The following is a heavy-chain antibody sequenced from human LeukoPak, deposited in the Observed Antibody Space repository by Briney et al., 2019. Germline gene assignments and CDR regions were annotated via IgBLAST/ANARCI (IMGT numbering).Heavy chain of an antibody. CDR1: GGSISSYY. Sequence: SETLSLTCTVSGGSISSYYWSWIRQPPGKGLEWIGYIYYSGSTNYNPSLKSRVTISVDTSKNQFSLKLSSVTAADTAVYYCARGIGYCNGGSCSYYYMDVWGKGTTVTVSS. CDR2: IYYSGST. CDR3: ARGIGYCNGGSCSYYYMDV. V-gene: IGHV4-59*01. D-gene: IGHD2-15*01. J-gene: IGHJ6*03.